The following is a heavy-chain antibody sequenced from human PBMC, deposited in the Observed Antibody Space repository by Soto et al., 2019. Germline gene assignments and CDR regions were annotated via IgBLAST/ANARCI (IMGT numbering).Heavy chain of an antibody. V-gene: IGHV3-30*03. CDR2: ISYDGSQK. CDR1: GFSFSRYG. CDR3: ARDQTQGSGWFMPSDY. D-gene: IGHD6-19*01. J-gene: IGHJ4*02. Sequence: VRGVQSGRSLRLSCAASGFSFSRYGMDWVRQAPGKGLEWVAVISYDGSQKYYADSVKGRFTISRDNSKNTLYLQMTSLRAEDTGVYYCARDQTQGSGWFMPSDYWGQGTLVTVSS.